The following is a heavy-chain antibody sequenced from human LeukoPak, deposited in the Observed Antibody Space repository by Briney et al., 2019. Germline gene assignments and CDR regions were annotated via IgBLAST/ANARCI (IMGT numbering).Heavy chain of an antibody. CDR1: GGSISSYY. D-gene: IGHD6-25*01. CDR3: ARHVTAASRGFDY. J-gene: IGHJ4*02. CDR2: ILNIGST. V-gene: IGHV4-59*08. Sequence: PSETLSLTCTVSGGSISSYYWSWIRQPPGKGPEWIGYILNIGSTNYNPSLKSRVTISLDTSKNQFSLKLSSVTAAGTAVYYCARHVTAASRGFDYWGQGTLVTVSS.